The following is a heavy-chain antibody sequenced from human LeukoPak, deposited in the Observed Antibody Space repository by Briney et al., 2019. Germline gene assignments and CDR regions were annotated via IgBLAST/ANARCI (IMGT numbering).Heavy chain of an antibody. CDR3: AREVITPGDSDGFDL. Sequence: SRTLSLTCTVSGGSISSANHFWSWVRQSPGEGLEWIGYIHYDGRAHYNPSLKSRVSMSLDMSKNQFSLSLSSVTAADTAIYYCAREVITPGDSDGFDLWGQGTMVSVSS. D-gene: IGHD2-2*01. V-gene: IGHV4-30-4*08. J-gene: IGHJ3*01. CDR1: GGSISSANHF. CDR2: IHYDGRA.